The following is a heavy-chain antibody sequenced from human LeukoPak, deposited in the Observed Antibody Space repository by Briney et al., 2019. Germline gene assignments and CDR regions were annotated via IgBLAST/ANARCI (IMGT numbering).Heavy chain of an antibody. V-gene: IGHV1-2*02. Sequence: ASVKVSCKASGYTFTGYYMHWVRQAPGQGLEWMGWINPNSGGTNYAQKFQGRVTMTRDTSISTAYMELSRLRSDDTAVYYCAREGTMIVVVITTSYHYGMDVWGQGTTVTVSS. CDR2: INPNSGGT. D-gene: IGHD3-22*01. J-gene: IGHJ6*02. CDR1: GYTFTGYY. CDR3: AREGTMIVVVITTSYHYGMDV.